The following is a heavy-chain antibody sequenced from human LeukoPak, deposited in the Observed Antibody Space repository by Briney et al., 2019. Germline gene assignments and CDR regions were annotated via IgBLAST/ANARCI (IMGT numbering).Heavy chain of an antibody. V-gene: IGHV5-51*01. CDR3: ARLLPRDVFGSVYPFTWFDP. J-gene: IGHJ5*02. Sequence: GESLKISCKGSGYSFTSYWIGWVRQMPGKGLEWMGIIYPGDSDTRYSPSFQGQVTISADKSISTAYLQWSSLKASDTAMYYCARLLPRDVFGSVYPFTWFDPWAKGTLVTVSS. D-gene: IGHD3-3*01. CDR2: IYPGDSDT. CDR1: GYSFTSYW.